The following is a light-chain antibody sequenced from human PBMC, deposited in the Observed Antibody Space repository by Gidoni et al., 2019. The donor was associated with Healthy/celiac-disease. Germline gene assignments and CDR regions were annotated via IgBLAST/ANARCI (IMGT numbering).Light chain of an antibody. CDR2: AAS. V-gene: IGKV1-27*01. Sequence: DPQMTQSPSSLSASVGDRVTITCRASPGISNYLAWYQQKPGKVPKLLIYAASTLQSGVPSRFSGSGSGTDFTLTISSLQPEDVATYYCQKYNSAPLTFGGXTKVEIK. CDR1: PGISNY. CDR3: QKYNSAPLT. J-gene: IGKJ4*01.